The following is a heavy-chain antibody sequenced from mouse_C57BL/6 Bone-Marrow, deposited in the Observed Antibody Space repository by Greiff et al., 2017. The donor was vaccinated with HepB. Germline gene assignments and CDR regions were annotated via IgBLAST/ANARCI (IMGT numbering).Heavy chain of an antibody. V-gene: IGHV1-72*01. Sequence: QVHVKQPGAELVKPGASVKLSCKASGYAFTSYWMHWVKQRPGRGLEWIGRIDPNSGCTKYNEKFKSKATLTVDKPSSTAYMQLSSVTSEDSAVYYCAREVFAYWGRGTLVTVSA. CDR2: IDPNSGCT. J-gene: IGHJ3*01. CDR1: GYAFTSYW. CDR3: AREVFAY.